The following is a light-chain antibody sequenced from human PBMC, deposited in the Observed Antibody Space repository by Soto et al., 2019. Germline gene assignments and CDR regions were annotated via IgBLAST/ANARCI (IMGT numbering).Light chain of an antibody. CDR2: EVS. CDR3: SSYAGSNNLYV. V-gene: IGLV2-8*01. Sequence: QSALTQPPSASGSPGQSVTISCTGTSSDIGVYNYVSWYQQHPGKAPKLMIYEVSKRPSGVPDRFSGSKSGDTASLTVSGLLAEDEADYYCSSYAGSNNLYVFGTGTNVTVL. CDR1: SSDIGVYNY. J-gene: IGLJ1*01.